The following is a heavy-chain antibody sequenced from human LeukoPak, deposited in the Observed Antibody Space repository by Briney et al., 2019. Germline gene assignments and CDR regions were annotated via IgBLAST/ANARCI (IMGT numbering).Heavy chain of an antibody. J-gene: IGHJ4*02. V-gene: IGHV4-34*01. CDR1: GGSFSGDF. D-gene: IGHD3-10*01. CDR2: INHGGST. CDR3: ARGTDLRYFDY. Sequence: SETLSLTCAVYGGSFSGDFWSWIRQSPGKGLEWIGEINHGGSTTYNPSLKSRVTISVDKSKNQFSLKLSSVTAADTAVYYCARGTDLRYFDYWGQGTLVTVSS.